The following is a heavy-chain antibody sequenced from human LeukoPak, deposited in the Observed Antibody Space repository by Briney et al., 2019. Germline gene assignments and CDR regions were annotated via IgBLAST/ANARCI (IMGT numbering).Heavy chain of an antibody. CDR1: YTFXXXY. D-gene: IGHD3-16*01. V-gene: IGHV1-46*01. CDR2: INPSGGST. CDR3: ARGGPSLNYYGMDV. J-gene: IGHJ6*02. Sequence: YTFXXXYMHWVRQAPGQGVEWMGIINPSGGSTSYAQKFQGRVTMTRDTSTSTVYTELSSLRSEDTAVYYCARGGPSLNYYGMDVWGQGTTVTVSS.